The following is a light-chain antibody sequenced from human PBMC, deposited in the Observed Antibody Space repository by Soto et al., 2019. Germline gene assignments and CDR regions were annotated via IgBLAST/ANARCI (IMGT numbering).Light chain of an antibody. Sequence: EIVMTQSPATLSVSPGERATLSCRASQSVGRNYLAWFQQKSGQAPRLVIYGASSRAAGIPARFSGSGSGTDLTLTIRSLPSEDFAVYYCQQYDDWPLTFGQGTRLEI. CDR3: QQYDDWPLT. CDR1: QSVGRN. V-gene: IGKV3-15*01. J-gene: IGKJ5*01. CDR2: GAS.